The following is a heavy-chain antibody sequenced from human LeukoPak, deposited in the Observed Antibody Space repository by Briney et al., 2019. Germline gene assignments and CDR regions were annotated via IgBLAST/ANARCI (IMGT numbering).Heavy chain of an antibody. CDR1: GFTFSNYW. Sequence: GGSLRLSCAASGFTFSNYWMIWVRQAPGKGLEWVSAISGSGGSTYYADSVKGRFTISRDNSKNTLYLQMNSLRAEDTAVYYCAKDGVVEDFWSGLSWFDPWGQGTLVTVSS. J-gene: IGHJ5*02. CDR3: AKDGVVEDFWSGLSWFDP. CDR2: ISGSGGST. D-gene: IGHD3-3*01. V-gene: IGHV3-23*01.